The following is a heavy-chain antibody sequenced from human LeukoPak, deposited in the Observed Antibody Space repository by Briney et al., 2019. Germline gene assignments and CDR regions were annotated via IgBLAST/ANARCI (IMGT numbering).Heavy chain of an antibody. V-gene: IGHV4-39*07. J-gene: IGHJ4*02. CDR1: GGSISSSSYY. CDR3: ARGEYCSSTSCSNLDY. CDR2: IYHSGNT. Sequence: SETLSLTCTVSGGSISSSSYYWGWIRQPPGKGLEWIGEIYHSGNTNYNPSLMSRVIISVDKSSNQFSLKLNSVTAADTAVYYCARGEYCSSTSCSNLDYWGQGTLVTVSS. D-gene: IGHD2-2*01.